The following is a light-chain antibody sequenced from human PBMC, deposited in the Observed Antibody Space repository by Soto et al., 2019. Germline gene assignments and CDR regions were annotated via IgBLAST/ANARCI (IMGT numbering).Light chain of an antibody. CDR3: SSFTDRKKLV. Sequence: QSALTQSPSASGSPGQSVTISCTGTSSDIGGYNSVSWYQQNPGKAPKVMIYDVTKRPSGVPDRFSGSKSGNTASLTVSALQAEDEADYSCSSFTDRKKLVFGTGTKVTVL. CDR2: DVT. J-gene: IGLJ1*01. V-gene: IGLV2-8*01. CDR1: SSDIGGYNS.